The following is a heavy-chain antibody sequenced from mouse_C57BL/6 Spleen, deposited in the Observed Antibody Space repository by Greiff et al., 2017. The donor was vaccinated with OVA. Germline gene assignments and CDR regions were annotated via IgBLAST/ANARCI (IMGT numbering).Heavy chain of an antibody. J-gene: IGHJ4*01. Sequence: VQLVESGAELARPGASVKMSCKASGYTFTSYTMHWVKQRPGQGLEWIGYINPSSGYTKYNQKFKDKATLTADKSSSTAYMQLSSLTSEDSAVYYCARQLDAMDYWGQGTSVTVSS. CDR2: INPSSGYT. CDR3: ARQLDAMDY. V-gene: IGHV1-4*01. CDR1: GYTFTSYT.